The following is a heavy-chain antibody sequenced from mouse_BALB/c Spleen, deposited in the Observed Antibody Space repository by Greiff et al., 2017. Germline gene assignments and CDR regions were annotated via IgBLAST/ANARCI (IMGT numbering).Heavy chain of an antibody. CDR3: ARWRVYYGYHWYFDV. D-gene: IGHD2-2*01. J-gene: IGHJ1*01. CDR1: GYNFTSYW. V-gene: IGHV1-55*01. Sequence: VQLQQPGAELVKPGTSVKLSCKASGYNFTSYWINWVKLRPGQGLEWIGDIYPGSGSTNYNEKFKSKATLTVDTSSSTAYMQLSSLASEDSALYYCARWRVYYGYHWYFDVWGAGTTVTVSS. CDR2: IYPGSGST.